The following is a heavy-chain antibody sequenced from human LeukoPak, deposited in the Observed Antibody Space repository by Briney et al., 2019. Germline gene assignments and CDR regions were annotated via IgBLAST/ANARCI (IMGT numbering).Heavy chain of an antibody. D-gene: IGHD2-15*01. CDR2: INHSGST. CDR1: GGSFSGYY. CDR3: ARDLSLHY. Sequence: TSETLSLTCAVYGGSFSGYYWSWIRQPPGKGLEWIGEINHSGSTNYNPSLKSRVTISVDTSKNQFSLKLSSVTAADTAVYYCARDLSLHYWVQGTLATLSS. V-gene: IGHV4-34*01. J-gene: IGHJ4*02.